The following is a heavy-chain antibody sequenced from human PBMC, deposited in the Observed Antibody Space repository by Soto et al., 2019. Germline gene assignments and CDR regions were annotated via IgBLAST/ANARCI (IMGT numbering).Heavy chain of an antibody. V-gene: IGHV3-30*18. CDR1: GFPFSTSG. D-gene: IGHD6-19*01. CDR2: ISYDGSNK. Sequence: PGGSLKLSFEASGFPFSTSGRHWVRQAPGKGLGWVALISYDGSNKYYENSVKARFTAPRATSKNPLYLKMKRLRAEDTAVYYGTKDLFGGLAVTATGGFDFWGQGTLVTVSS. CDR3: TKDLFGGLAVTATGGFDF. J-gene: IGHJ4*02.